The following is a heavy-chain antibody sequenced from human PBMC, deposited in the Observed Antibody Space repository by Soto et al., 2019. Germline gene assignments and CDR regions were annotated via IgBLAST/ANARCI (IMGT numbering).Heavy chain of an antibody. Sequence: QVQLQESGPGLLEPSETLSLTCGVSGDSIRSYYWSWIRQPPGKGLEWIGYIYYSGSTNYNPSLKSRVTISVDTSKNQFSLKVSSVTAADTAVYYCARGYNWFDPWGQGTLVTVSS. CDR3: ARGYNWFDP. CDR2: IYYSGST. CDR1: GDSIRSYY. J-gene: IGHJ5*02. V-gene: IGHV4-59*01.